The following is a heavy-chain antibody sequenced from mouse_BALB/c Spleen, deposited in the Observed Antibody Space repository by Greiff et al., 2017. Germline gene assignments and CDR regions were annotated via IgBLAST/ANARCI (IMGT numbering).Heavy chain of an antibody. V-gene: IGHV3-8*02. J-gene: IGHJ2*01. Sequence: EVQLQESGPSLVKPSQTLSLTCSVTGDSITSGYWNWIRKFPGNKLEYMGYISYSGSTYYNPSLKSRISITRDTSKNQYYLQLNSVTTEDTATYYCARWGIYYGNYDYFDYWGQGTTLTVSS. CDR1: GDSITSGY. CDR3: ARWGIYYGNYDYFDY. CDR2: ISYSGST. D-gene: IGHD2-1*01.